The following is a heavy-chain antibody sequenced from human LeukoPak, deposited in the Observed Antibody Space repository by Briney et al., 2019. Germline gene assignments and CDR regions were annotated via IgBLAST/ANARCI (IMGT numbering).Heavy chain of an antibody. Sequence: SETLSLTCTVSGGSISSYYWSWIRQPPGKGLEWIGYIYTSGSTNYNPSLKSRVTISVDTSKNQFSLKLSSVTAADTGVYYCARLSGSYGEYNWFDPWGQGTLVTVSS. V-gene: IGHV4-4*09. CDR1: GGSISSYY. D-gene: IGHD1-26*01. J-gene: IGHJ5*02. CDR3: ARLSGSYGEYNWFDP. CDR2: IYTSGST.